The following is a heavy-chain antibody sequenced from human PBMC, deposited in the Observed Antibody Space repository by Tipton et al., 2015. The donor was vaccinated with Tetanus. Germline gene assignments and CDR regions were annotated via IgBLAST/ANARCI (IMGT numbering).Heavy chain of an antibody. J-gene: IGHJ5*02. D-gene: IGHD3-3*01. Sequence: TLSLTCTVSGGSISIYYWNWIRQSPGKGLEWLGNIYYSGDTDYNPSLQSRATISLDTAKNHFSLRLSSVTAADTAVYYCARSHVFRLTLFGEEIPRSGRFDPWGQGTLVTVSS. CDR2: IYYSGDT. CDR3: ARSHVFRLTLFGEEIPRSGRFDP. V-gene: IGHV4-59*01. CDR1: GGSISIYY.